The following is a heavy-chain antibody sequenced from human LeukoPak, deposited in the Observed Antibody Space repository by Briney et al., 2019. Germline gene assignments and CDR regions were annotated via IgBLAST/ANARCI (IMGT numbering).Heavy chain of an antibody. CDR1: GFTFSSYG. Sequence: PGGSLRLSCAASGFTFSSYGMHWVRQAPGKGLEWVAVISYDGSNKYYADSVKGRFTISRDNSKNTLYLQMNSLRAEDTAVYYCAKASRGYYDSSALIDYWGQGTLVSVFS. D-gene: IGHD3-22*01. J-gene: IGHJ4*02. CDR2: ISYDGSNK. CDR3: AKASRGYYDSSALIDY. V-gene: IGHV3-30*18.